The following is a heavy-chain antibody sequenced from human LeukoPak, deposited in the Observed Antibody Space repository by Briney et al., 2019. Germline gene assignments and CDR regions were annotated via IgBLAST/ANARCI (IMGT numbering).Heavy chain of an antibody. CDR3: TGSVRNGHFDY. Sequence: ASVKVSCKASGYTFTNYDINWVRQATGQGLEWMGWMNPNSGNTGYAQKFQGRVTMTRSTSISTAYMELSSLRFEDTAVYFCTGSVRNGHFDYWGQGTLVTVSS. J-gene: IGHJ4*02. CDR2: MNPNSGNT. D-gene: IGHD2-8*01. CDR1: GYTFTNYD. V-gene: IGHV1-8*01.